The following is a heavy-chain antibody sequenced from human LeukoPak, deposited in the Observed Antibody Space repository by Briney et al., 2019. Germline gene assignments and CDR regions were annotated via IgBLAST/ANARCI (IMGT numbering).Heavy chain of an antibody. D-gene: IGHD5-12*01. V-gene: IGHV3-30-3*01. J-gene: IGHJ4*02. CDR3: AGDSNTNTGALRLFDY. CDR2: ISYDGYNK. Sequence: GGSLRLSCAASGFTFIRYPMHWVRQAPGKGLEWVALISYDGYNKYYADSVKGRFTISRDNSKNTLYLQMNSLRAEDTAVYYCAGDSNTNTGALRLFDYWGQGTLVTVSS. CDR1: GFTFIRYP.